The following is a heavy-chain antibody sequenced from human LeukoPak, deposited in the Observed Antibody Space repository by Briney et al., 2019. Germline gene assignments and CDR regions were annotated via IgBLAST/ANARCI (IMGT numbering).Heavy chain of an antibody. V-gene: IGHV3-33*01. J-gene: IGHJ6*02. CDR3: ARDSRVTTYYYYGMDV. CDR2: IWYNGDNK. D-gene: IGHD4-17*01. Sequence: GGSLGLSCAASGFTFSSYGMHWVRQSPAKGLEWVAAIWYNGDNKDYTASVKGRFTISRDNSNNTLYLQMNSLRAEGTAIYYCARDSRVTTYYYYGMDVWGQGTTVTVSS. CDR1: GFTFSSYG.